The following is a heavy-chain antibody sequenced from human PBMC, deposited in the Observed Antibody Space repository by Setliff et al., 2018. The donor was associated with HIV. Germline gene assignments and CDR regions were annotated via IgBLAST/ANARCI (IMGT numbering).Heavy chain of an antibody. J-gene: IGHJ5*02. CDR2: ISAYNGNT. Sequence: ASVKVSCKASGYTFTSYGISWVRQAPGQGLEWMGWISAYNGNTNYAQKLQGRVTMTTDTSTSTAYMEVSRLRSDDTAVYYCARTTTLAVASSWGQGTLVTVSS. CDR3: ARTTTLAVASS. CDR1: GYTFTSYG. V-gene: IGHV1-18*01. D-gene: IGHD6-19*01.